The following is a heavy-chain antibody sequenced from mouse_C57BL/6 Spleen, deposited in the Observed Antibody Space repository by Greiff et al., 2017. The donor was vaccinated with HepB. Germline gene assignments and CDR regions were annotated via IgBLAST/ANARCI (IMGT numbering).Heavy chain of an antibody. J-gene: IGHJ4*01. V-gene: IGHV1-63*01. Sequence: QVQLQQSGAELVRPGTSVKMSCKASGYTFTNYGIGWAKQRPGHGLEWIGDIYPGGGYTNYNEKFKGKATLTADKSSSTAYMQFSSLTSEDSAIYYCARAHPYYAMDYWGQGTSVTVSS. CDR1: GYTFTNYG. CDR2: IYPGGGYT. CDR3: ARAHPYYAMDY.